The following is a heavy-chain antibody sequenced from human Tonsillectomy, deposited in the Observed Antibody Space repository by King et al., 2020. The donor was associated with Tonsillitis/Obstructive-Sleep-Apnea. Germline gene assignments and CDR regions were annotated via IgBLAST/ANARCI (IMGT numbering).Heavy chain of an antibody. D-gene: IGHD2-2*01. V-gene: IGHV3-66*01. CDR1: GFSVSTNY. Sequence: VQLVESGGGLVQPGGSLRLSCAASGFSVSTNYMSWVRQAPGKGLEWVSTIYSDGGGGDTFYADSVTDRFTISRDSSRNTLYLEMTGLRPEDTAVFYCATSPISPSRPFDYWGQGTLVTVSS. CDR3: ATSPISPSRPFDY. J-gene: IGHJ4*02. CDR2: IYSDGGGGDT.